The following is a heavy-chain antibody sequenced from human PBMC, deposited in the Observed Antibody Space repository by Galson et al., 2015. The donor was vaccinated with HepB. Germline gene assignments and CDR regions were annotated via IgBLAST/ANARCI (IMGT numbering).Heavy chain of an antibody. J-gene: IGHJ4*02. CDR1: GFTFNDDA. D-gene: IGHD4-11*01. Sequence: SLRLSCAGSGFTFNDDALSWFRQSPGKGLEWVGFMRSLAYGGTTQYAASVKGRFTISRDDSKSTSYLQMNSLKTEDTAVYYCARAPIYSNRGYYSDYWGQGTLVTVSS. CDR3: ARAPIYSNRGYYSDY. V-gene: IGHV3-49*03. CDR2: MRSLAYGGTT.